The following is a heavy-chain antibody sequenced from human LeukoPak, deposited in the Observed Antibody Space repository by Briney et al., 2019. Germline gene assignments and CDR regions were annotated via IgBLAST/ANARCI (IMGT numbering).Heavy chain of an antibody. CDR2: IIPIFGTA. J-gene: IGHJ4*02. V-gene: IGHV1-69*13. D-gene: IGHD5-24*01. Sequence: ASVKVSCKASGGTFSSYAISWVRQALGQGLEWMGGIIPIFGTANYAQKFQGRDTITADESTSTAYMELSSLRSEDTAVYYCARDEGDGYNFGYWGQGTLVTVSS. CDR1: GGTFSSYA. CDR3: ARDEGDGYNFGY.